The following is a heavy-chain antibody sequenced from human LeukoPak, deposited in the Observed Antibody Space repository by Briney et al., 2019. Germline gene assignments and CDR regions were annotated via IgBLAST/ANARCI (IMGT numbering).Heavy chain of an antibody. J-gene: IGHJ3*02. V-gene: IGHV1-2*02. CDR2: INPNSGGT. Sequence: GASVKVSCKGSGYTFTGYYMHGVRQAPGQGLEWMGWINPNSGGTNYAQKFQGRVTMTRDTSISTAYMELSRLRSDDTAVYYCARDLNTTVTNDAFDIWGQGTMVNVSS. D-gene: IGHD4-17*01. CDR3: ARDLNTTVTNDAFDI. CDR1: GYTFTGYY.